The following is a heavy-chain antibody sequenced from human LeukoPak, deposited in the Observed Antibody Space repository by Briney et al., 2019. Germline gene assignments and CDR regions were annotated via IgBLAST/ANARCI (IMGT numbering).Heavy chain of an antibody. CDR3: ARDRASMVRDPFDY. D-gene: IGHD3-10*01. CDR2: ISYDGSNK. V-gene: IGHV3-30-3*01. Sequence: GGSLRLSCAASGFTFSSYAMHWVRQAPGKGLEWVAVISYDGSNKYYADSVKGRFTISRDNSKNTLYLQMNSLRAEDTAVYYCARDRASMVRDPFDYWGQGTLVTVSS. J-gene: IGHJ4*02. CDR1: GFTFSSYA.